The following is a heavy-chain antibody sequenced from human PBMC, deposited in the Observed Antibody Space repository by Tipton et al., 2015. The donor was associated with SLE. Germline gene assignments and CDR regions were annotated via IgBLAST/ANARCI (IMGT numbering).Heavy chain of an antibody. CDR3: ARVGSSSYYFDY. J-gene: IGHJ4*02. Sequence: SLRLSCAASGFTFSSYSMNWVCQAPGKGLEWVSSISSSSSYIYYADSVKGRFTISRDNAKNSLYLQMNSLRAEDTAVYYCARVGSSSYYFDYWGQGTLVTVSS. V-gene: IGHV3-21*03. D-gene: IGHD6-6*01. CDR2: ISSSSSYI. CDR1: GFTFSSYS.